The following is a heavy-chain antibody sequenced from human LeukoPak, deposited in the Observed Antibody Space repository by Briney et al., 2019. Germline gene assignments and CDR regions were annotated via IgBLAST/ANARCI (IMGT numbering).Heavy chain of an antibody. Sequence: SETLSLTCTVSGGSISSYYWSWIRQPPGKGLEWIGYIYYSGSTNYNPSLKSRVTTSVDTSKNQFSLKLSSVTAADTAVYYCASLDFWLQEYYFDYWGQGTLVTVSS. CDR3: ASLDFWLQEYYFDY. CDR2: IYYSGST. V-gene: IGHV4-59*01. D-gene: IGHD3-3*01. CDR1: GGSISSYY. J-gene: IGHJ4*02.